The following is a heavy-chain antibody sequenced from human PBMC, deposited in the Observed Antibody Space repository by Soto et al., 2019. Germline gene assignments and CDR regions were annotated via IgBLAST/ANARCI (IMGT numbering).Heavy chain of an antibody. V-gene: IGHV5-51*01. D-gene: IGHD3-9*01. CDR2: IYPGDSDT. J-gene: IGHJ5*02. CDR3: ARLDYDILTGYYYWFDP. Sequence: PGESLKISCKGSGYSFTSYWIGWVRQMPGKGLEWMGIIYPGDSDTRYSPSFQGQVTISADKSISTAYLQWSSLKASDTAMYYCARLDYDILTGYYYWFDPWGQGTLVTVS. CDR1: GYSFTSYW.